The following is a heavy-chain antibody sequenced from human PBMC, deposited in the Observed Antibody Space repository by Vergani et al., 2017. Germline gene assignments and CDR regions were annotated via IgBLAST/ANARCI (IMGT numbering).Heavy chain of an antibody. CDR1: GYTLTELS. Sequence: QVQLVQSGAEVKKPGASVKVSCKVSGYTLTELSMHWVRQAPGKGLEWMGGFDPEDGETIYAQKFQGRATITADKSTSTAYMELSSLRSEDTAVYYCATPTIFGVVIDDYWGQGTLVTVSS. D-gene: IGHD3-3*01. V-gene: IGHV1-24*01. CDR2: FDPEDGET. CDR3: ATPTIFGVVIDDY. J-gene: IGHJ4*02.